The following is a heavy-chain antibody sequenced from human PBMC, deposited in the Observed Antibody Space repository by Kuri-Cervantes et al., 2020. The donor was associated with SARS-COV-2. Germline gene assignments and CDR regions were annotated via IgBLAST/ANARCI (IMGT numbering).Heavy chain of an antibody. CDR2: ISSSSSYM. CDR3: ARDTRLRFLEDDDAFDI. Sequence: GESLKISCTASGFTFGDYAMSWVRQAPGKGLEWVSSISSSSSYMYYADSVKGRFTISRDNAKNSLYLQMNSLRAEDTAVYYCARDTRLRFLEDDDAFDIWGQGTMVTVSS. D-gene: IGHD3-3*01. J-gene: IGHJ3*02. CDR1: GFTFGDYA. V-gene: IGHV3-21*01.